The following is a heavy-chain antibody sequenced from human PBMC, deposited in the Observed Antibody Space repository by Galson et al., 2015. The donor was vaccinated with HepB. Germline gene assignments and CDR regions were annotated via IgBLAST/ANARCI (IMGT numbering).Heavy chain of an antibody. V-gene: IGHV3-64D*06. CDR1: GFTFSSYA. Sequence: SLRLSCAASGFTFSSYAMHWVRQAPGKGLEYVSAISSNGGSTYYADSVKGRFTISRDNSKNTLYLQMSSLRAEDTAVYYCVKDRSQALGADLFDYWGQGTLVTVSS. CDR2: ISSNGGST. D-gene: IGHD3-16*01. J-gene: IGHJ4*02. CDR3: VKDRSQALGADLFDY.